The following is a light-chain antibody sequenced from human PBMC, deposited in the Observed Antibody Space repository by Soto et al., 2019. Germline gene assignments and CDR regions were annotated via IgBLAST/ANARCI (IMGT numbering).Light chain of an antibody. Sequence: QSVLTQPASVSGSPGQSITISCTGTSSDVGAYNYVSWFQQYPGKAPKLMIYDVSNRPSGVSNRFSGSKSGNTASLTISGLQAEDEAHSYCCSYTSSSTYVFGTGTKLTVL. CDR2: DVS. CDR3: CSYTSSSTYV. V-gene: IGLV2-14*01. CDR1: SSDVGAYNY. J-gene: IGLJ1*01.